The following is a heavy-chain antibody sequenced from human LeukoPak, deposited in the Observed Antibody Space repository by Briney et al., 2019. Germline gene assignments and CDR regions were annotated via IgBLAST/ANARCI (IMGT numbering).Heavy chain of an antibody. V-gene: IGHV4-31*03. J-gene: IGHJ4*02. CDR2: IYYSGST. CDR1: GGSLSSGGYY. Sequence: SQTLSLTCTVSGGSLSSGGYYWSWLRQHPGTGLEWIGYIYYSGSTYYNPSLKSRVTISVDTSKNQFSLKLSSVTAADTAVYYCARGYYDFWSGYYLWGQGTLVTVSS. CDR3: ARGYYDFWSGYYL. D-gene: IGHD3-3*01.